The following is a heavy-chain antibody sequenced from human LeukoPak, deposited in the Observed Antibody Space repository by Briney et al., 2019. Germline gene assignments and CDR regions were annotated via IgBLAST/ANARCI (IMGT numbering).Heavy chain of an antibody. D-gene: IGHD3-3*01. J-gene: IGHJ4*02. CDR1: GLSFSSYA. CDR3: AREIGEFDY. Sequence: QPGGSLRLSCAASGLSFSSYAMSWVRQAPGKGLEWVSSISSSGGVTYYVDSVKGRLTISRDNSKNTLYLRMNSLRAEDTAVYYCAREIGEFDYWGQGTLVTVSS. V-gene: IGHV3-23*01. CDR2: ISSSGGVT.